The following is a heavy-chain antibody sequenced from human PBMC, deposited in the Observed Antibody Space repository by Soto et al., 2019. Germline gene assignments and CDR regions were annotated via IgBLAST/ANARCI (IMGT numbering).Heavy chain of an antibody. CDR2: IIPILGIA. Sequence: GASVKVSCKASGGTFSSYTISWVRQAPGQGLEWMGRIIPILGIANYAQKFQGRVTITADKSTSTAYMELSSLRSEDTAVYYCARAHRTTRLWFDPWGQGTLVTVSS. D-gene: IGHD1-7*01. CDR1: GGTFSSYT. V-gene: IGHV1-69*02. J-gene: IGHJ5*02. CDR3: ARAHRTTRLWFDP.